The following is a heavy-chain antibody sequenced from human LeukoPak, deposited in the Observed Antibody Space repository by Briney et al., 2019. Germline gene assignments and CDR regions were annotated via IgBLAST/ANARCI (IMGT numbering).Heavy chain of an antibody. V-gene: IGHV1-69*05. Sequence: SVNVSCKASGGTFSSYAISWVRQAPGQGPEGMGRIIPIFCKENYAQKFQGRVTNTTHESTSTPNMEQNSLTSKDTAAYYCARDRLDYYDSIISFDYWGQGTLVPVSS. CDR1: GGTFSSYA. CDR2: IIPIFCKE. J-gene: IGHJ4*02. CDR3: ARDRLDYYDSIISFDY. D-gene: IGHD3-22*01.